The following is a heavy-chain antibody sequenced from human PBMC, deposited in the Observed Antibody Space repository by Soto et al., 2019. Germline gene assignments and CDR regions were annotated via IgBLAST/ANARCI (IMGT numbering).Heavy chain of an antibody. CDR3: ARGSNYGSGSYYILYYYYGMDV. J-gene: IGHJ6*02. CDR2: IYYSGST. Sequence: QVQLQESGPGLVKPSQTLSLTCTVSGGSISSGDYYWSWIRQPPGKGLEWIGYIYYSGSTYYNPSLKSRVTISVDTSKNQFSLKLSSVTAADTAVYYCARGSNYGSGSYYILYYYYGMDVWGQGTTVTVSS. CDR1: GGSISSGDYY. V-gene: IGHV4-30-4*01. D-gene: IGHD3-10*01.